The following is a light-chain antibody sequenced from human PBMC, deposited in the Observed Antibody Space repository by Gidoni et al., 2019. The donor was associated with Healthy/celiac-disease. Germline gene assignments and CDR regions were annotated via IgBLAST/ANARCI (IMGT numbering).Light chain of an antibody. J-gene: IGLJ2*01. CDR3: CSYAASYTLAVV. CDR2: DVS. CDR1: RSDVGGYNC. V-gene: IGLV2-11*01. Sequence: HSALTQPRAVSGSPGQSVTISCTGTRSDVGGYNCVSWYQQHPVKAPKLMIYDVSKRPSGVPARFSGSKSGNTASLTISGLQAEDEADYYCCSYAASYTLAVVFGGGTKLTVL.